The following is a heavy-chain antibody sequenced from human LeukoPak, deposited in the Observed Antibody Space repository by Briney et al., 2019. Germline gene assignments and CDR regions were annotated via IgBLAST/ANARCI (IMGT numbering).Heavy chain of an antibody. CDR3: ARRSSGWFDY. CDR2: IYYSGST. V-gene: IGHV4-59*08. J-gene: IGHJ4*02. CDR1: GGSISSHY. D-gene: IGHD6-19*01. Sequence: SETLSLTCTVSGGSISSHYWSWIRQPPGKGLEWIGYIYYSGSTNYNPSLKSRVTISVDTSKNQFSLKLSSVTAADTAVYYCARRSSGWFDYWGQGTLVTVSS.